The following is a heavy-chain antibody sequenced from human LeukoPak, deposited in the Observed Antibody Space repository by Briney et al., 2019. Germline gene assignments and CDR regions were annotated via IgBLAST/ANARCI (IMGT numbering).Heavy chain of an antibody. J-gene: IGHJ4*02. CDR1: GFTFSSYA. D-gene: IGHD4-17*01. Sequence: GGSLRLSCAASGFTFSSYAMHWVRQAPGKGLEWVAVISYDGSNKYYADSVKGRFTISRDNSKNTLYLQMNSLRAEDTAVYYCARGDYGDRGYFDSWGQGTLVTVSS. CDR3: ARGDYGDRGYFDS. V-gene: IGHV3-30*04. CDR2: ISYDGSNK.